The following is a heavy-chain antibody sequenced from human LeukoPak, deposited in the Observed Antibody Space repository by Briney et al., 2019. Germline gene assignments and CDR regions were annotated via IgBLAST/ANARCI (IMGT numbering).Heavy chain of an antibody. CDR3: VRDADTSRGRDP. CDR1: VYTFIQYG. Sequence: ASVKVSCKPSVYTFIQYGISWVRRAPGRGLEWMGWISVVDGDVDYAEDLQTRVALTADRYTNTVYMELRSLRPDDTAEYYCVRDADTSRGRDPWGQGTLV. J-gene: IGHJ5*02. V-gene: IGHV1-18*01. D-gene: IGHD1-26*01. CDR2: ISVVDGDV.